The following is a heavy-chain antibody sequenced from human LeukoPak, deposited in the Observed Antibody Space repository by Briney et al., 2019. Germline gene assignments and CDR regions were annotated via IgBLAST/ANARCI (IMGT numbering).Heavy chain of an antibody. D-gene: IGHD3-22*01. CDR3: ASSLWDDSSGYFDY. V-gene: IGHV4-4*07. Sequence: SETLSLTCTVSGGSVGSYYWSWIRQPAGKGLEWIGRIYTSGTTNYNPSLKSRVTMSVDTSKNQFSLKLSSVTAADTAVYYCASSLWDDSSGYFDYWGQGTLVTVSS. CDR1: GGSVGSYY. CDR2: IYTSGTT. J-gene: IGHJ4*02.